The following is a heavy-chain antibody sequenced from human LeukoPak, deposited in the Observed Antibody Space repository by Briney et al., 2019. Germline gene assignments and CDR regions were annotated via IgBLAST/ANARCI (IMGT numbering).Heavy chain of an antibody. CDR3: AKAFRSITIFGVDYYMDV. CDR2: ISYDGSNK. Sequence: GGSLRLSCAASGFTFSSYAMHWVRQAPGKGLEWVAVISYDGSNKYYADSVKGRFTISRDNSKNSLYLQMNSLRAEDTALYYCAKAFRSITIFGVDYYMDVWGKGTTVTVSS. D-gene: IGHD3-3*01. J-gene: IGHJ6*03. V-gene: IGHV3-30*04. CDR1: GFTFSSYA.